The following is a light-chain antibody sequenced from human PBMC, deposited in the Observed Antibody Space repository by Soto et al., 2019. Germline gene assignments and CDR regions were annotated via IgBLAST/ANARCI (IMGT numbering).Light chain of an antibody. Sequence: DLQMIQSPSTLSASVGDRVTITCRASQSISSWLAWYQQKPGKAPKLLIYDASSLESGVPSRFSGSGSGTEFTLTISSLQPDDFATYYCQQYNSYLMYTFGQGTKLEIK. CDR1: QSISSW. CDR2: DAS. J-gene: IGKJ2*01. V-gene: IGKV1-5*01. CDR3: QQYNSYLMYT.